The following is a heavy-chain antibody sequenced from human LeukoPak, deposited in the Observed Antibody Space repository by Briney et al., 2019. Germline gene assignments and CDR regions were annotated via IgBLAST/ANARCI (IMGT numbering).Heavy chain of an antibody. CDR2: ISRSSTTI. CDR3: ATSGYSSSWYFG. V-gene: IGHV3-48*01. CDR1: GFTFRGYG. Sequence: GGSLRLSCAASGFTFRGYGMNWVRQAPGKGLEWVSYISRSSTTIYYADSVKGRFTISRDNAKNSLYLQMNSLRAEDTAVYYCATSGYSSSWYFGWGQGTLVTVSS. J-gene: IGHJ4*02. D-gene: IGHD6-13*01.